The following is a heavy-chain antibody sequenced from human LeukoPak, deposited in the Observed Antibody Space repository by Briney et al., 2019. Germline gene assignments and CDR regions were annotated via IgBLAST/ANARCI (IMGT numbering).Heavy chain of an antibody. J-gene: IGHJ3*02. CDR1: GDSVSSNSAA. D-gene: IGHD5-18*01. CDR2: TYYRSKWYN. V-gene: IGHV6-1*01. CDR3: ARGESEEVGIQLWLPRYDAFDI. Sequence: SQTLSLTCAIPGDSVSSNSAAWNWIRQSPSRGLEWLGRTYYRSKWYNDYAVSVKSRITINPDTSKSQFSLQLNSVTPEDTAVYYCARGESEEVGIQLWLPRYDAFDIWGQGTMVTVSS.